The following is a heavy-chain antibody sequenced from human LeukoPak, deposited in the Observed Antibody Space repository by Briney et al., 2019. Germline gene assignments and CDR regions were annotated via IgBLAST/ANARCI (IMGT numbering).Heavy chain of an antibody. D-gene: IGHD3-10*01. Sequence: ASVKVSCKASGYTFTSYDINWVRQATGQGLEWMGWMNPNSGNTGYAQKFQGRVTITRNTSISTAYMELSSLRSEDTAVYYCARLRAIYGSGSYPYWGQGTLVTVSS. V-gene: IGHV1-8*03. CDR1: GYTFTSYD. J-gene: IGHJ4*02. CDR3: ARLRAIYGSGSYPY. CDR2: MNPNSGNT.